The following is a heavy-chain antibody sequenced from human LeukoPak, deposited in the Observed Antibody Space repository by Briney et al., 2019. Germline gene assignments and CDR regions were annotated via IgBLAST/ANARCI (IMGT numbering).Heavy chain of an antibody. Sequence: PWGSLRLSCAASGFTVSSNYMSWVRQAPGKGLGWVSVIYSGGSTYYADSVKGRFTISRDNSKNTLYLQMNSLRAEDTAVYYCARDHYYDSSGYYRFDYWGQGTLVTVSS. V-gene: IGHV3-53*01. CDR3: ARDHYYDSSGYYRFDY. D-gene: IGHD3-22*01. CDR2: IYSGGST. CDR1: GFTVSSNY. J-gene: IGHJ4*02.